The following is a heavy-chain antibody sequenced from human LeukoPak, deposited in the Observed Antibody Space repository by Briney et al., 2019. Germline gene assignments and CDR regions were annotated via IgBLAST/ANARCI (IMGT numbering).Heavy chain of an antibody. CDR2: IKQDGSEK. J-gene: IGHJ6*04. V-gene: IGHV3-7*03. Sequence: GGSLRLSCAASGFTFSSYWMSWVRQAPGKGLEWVANIKQDGSEKYYVDSVKGRFTISRDNAKNSLYLQMNSLRAEDTAVYYCARDIVVVVAASRYYYYGMDVWGKGTTVTVSS. CDR1: GFTFSSYW. D-gene: IGHD2-15*01. CDR3: ARDIVVVVAASRYYYYGMDV.